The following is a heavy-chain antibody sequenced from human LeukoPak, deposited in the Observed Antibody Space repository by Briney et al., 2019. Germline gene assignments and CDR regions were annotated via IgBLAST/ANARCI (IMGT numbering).Heavy chain of an antibody. CDR3: ATAAGGCYYYYFDY. CDR1: GYTLTELS. V-gene: IGHV1-24*01. J-gene: IGHJ4*02. D-gene: IGHD1-26*01. Sequence: ASVKVSCKVSGYTLTELSMHWVRQAPGKGLEWMGGFDPEDGETIYAQKFQGRVTMTEDTSTDTAYMELSSLRSEDTAVYYCATAAGGCYYYYFDYWGQGTLVTVSS. CDR2: FDPEDGET.